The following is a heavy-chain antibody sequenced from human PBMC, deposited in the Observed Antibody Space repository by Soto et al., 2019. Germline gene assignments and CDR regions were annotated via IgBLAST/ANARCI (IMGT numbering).Heavy chain of an antibody. J-gene: IGHJ4*02. V-gene: IGHV4-4*02. CDR3: ARLVYDTRLNYMYFDF. Sequence: SETLSLTCAVYGVSISSGNWWTWVRQTPQRGLEYIGEIFHDGTANYYPSFERRVAISVDTSKNQFSLKLTSVTAADTAIYFCARLVYDTRLNYMYFDFWGQGALVTVSS. CDR2: IFHDGTA. CDR1: GVSISSGNW. D-gene: IGHD2-8*01.